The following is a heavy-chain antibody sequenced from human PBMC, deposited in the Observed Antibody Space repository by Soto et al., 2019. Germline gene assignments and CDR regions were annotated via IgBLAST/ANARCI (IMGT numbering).Heavy chain of an antibody. J-gene: IGHJ6*02. CDR2: IKSKTDGGTT. Sequence: EVQLVESGGGLVKPGGSLRLSCAASGFTFSNAWMNWVRQAPGKGLEWVGRIKSKTDGGTTDYAAPVKGRFTISRDDSKNTLYLQMNSLKTEDTAVYYCTTDQYSSSWYARNGNYYYYGMDVWGQGTTVTVSS. D-gene: IGHD6-13*01. CDR3: TTDQYSSSWYARNGNYYYYGMDV. V-gene: IGHV3-15*07. CDR1: GFTFSNAW.